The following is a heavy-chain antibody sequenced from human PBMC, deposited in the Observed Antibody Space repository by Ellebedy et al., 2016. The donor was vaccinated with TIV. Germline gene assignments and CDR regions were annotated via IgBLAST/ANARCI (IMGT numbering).Heavy chain of an antibody. J-gene: IGHJ5*02. CDR1: GYTFTGYY. V-gene: IGHV1-2*04. D-gene: IGHD2-2*01. CDR2: INPNSGGT. CDR3: ALRYCSSTSCLDWFDP. Sequence: AASVKVSCKASGYTFTGYYMHWVRQAPGQGLEWMGWINPNSGGTNYAQKFQGWVTMTRDTSISTAYMELSRLRSDDTAVYYCALRYCSSTSCLDWFDPWGQGTLVTVSS.